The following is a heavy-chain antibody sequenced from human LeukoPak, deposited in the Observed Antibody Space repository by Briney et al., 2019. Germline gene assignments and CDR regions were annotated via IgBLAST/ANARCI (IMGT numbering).Heavy chain of an antibody. Sequence: GGSLRLSCTASGFTFSNYAMTWVRQAPGKGLEWVSSMNPVYYADSVRGRFTISRDNSKNTVYLQMNSLRAEDTAVYYCARGSGGSGCDYWGQGTLVTVSS. CDR2: MNPV. D-gene: IGHD2-15*01. CDR3: ARGSGGSGCDY. V-gene: IGHV3-23*05. CDR1: GFTFSNYA. J-gene: IGHJ4*02.